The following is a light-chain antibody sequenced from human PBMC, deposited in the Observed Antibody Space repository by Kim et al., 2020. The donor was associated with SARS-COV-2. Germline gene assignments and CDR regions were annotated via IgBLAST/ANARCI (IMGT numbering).Light chain of an antibody. CDR3: QTWGTVV. CDR1: SGHSSYA. CDR2: LNSDGSH. Sequence: LGASVKLTCTLSSGHSSYAIAWHQQQPEKGPRYLMKLNSDGSHSKGDGIPDRFSGSSSGAERYLTISSLQSEDEADYYGQTWGTVVFGGGTQLTVL. J-gene: IGLJ2*01. V-gene: IGLV4-69*01.